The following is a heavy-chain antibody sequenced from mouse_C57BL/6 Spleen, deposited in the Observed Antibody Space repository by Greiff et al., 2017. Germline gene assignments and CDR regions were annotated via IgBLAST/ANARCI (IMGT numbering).Heavy chain of an antibody. D-gene: IGHD2-13*01. V-gene: IGHV3-6*01. Sequence: VQLQQSGPGLVKPSQSLSLTCSVTGYSITSGYYWNWIRQFPGNKLEWMGYISYDGSNNYNPSLKNRISITRDTSKNQFFLKLNSVTTEDTATYYCARGGEHFDVWGTGTTVTVSS. CDR3: ARGGEHFDV. J-gene: IGHJ1*03. CDR2: ISYDGSN. CDR1: GYSITSGYY.